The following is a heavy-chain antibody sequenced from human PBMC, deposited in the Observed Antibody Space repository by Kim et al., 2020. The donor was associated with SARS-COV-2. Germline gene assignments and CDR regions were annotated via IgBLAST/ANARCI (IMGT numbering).Heavy chain of an antibody. J-gene: IGHJ5*02. CDR1: GYTFTSYT. Sequence: ASVKVSCKASGYTFTSYTMNWVRQAPGQGLEWMGWINTNTGNPTYAQGFTGRFVFSLDTSVSTAYLQITSLKAEDTAVYYCARQRGEEGYFWFDPWGQGTLVTVSS. CDR2: INTNTGNP. CDR3: ARQRGEEGYFWFDP. V-gene: IGHV7-4-1*02. D-gene: IGHD3-22*01.